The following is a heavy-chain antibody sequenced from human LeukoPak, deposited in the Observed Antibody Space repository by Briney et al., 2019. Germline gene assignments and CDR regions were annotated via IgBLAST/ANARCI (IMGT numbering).Heavy chain of an antibody. Sequence: GGSLRLSCAASGFTFSTYGMYWVRQAPGKGLEWVAVISYDGSNKYYADSVKGRFTISRDNAKNTLYLQMNSLRAEDSAVYYCARRGTGSIDYWGQGTLVTVSS. CDR3: ARRGTGSIDY. D-gene: IGHD3-10*01. CDR2: ISYDGSNK. CDR1: GFTFSTYG. J-gene: IGHJ4*02. V-gene: IGHV3-30*03.